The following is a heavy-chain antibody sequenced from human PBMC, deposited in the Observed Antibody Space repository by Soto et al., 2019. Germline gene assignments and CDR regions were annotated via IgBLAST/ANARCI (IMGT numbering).Heavy chain of an antibody. J-gene: IGHJ4*02. CDR2: ISYDGSNK. CDR3: AKRRSNYGNGPIDY. CDR1: GFTFSSYG. D-gene: IGHD4-4*01. V-gene: IGHV3-30*18. Sequence: LRLSCAASGFTFSSYGMHWVRQAPGKGLEWVAVISYDGSNKYYVDSVKGRFAISRDNSKNALYLQMNSLRAEDTAVYYCAKRRSNYGNGPIDYWGQGTLVTVSS.